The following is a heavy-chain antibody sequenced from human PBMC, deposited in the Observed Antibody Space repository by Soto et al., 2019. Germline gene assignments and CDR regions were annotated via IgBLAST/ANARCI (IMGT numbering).Heavy chain of an antibody. D-gene: IGHD1-26*01. V-gene: IGHV3-72*01. CDR2: IRNKANSYST. CDR1: GFTFSDHY. CDR3: ARYSGSYSRGLDD. J-gene: IGHJ4*02. Sequence: GGSLRLSCAASGFTFSDHYMEWVRQAPGKGLEWVGRIRNKANSYSTEYAASVKGRFTISRDDSMNSLYLQMNSLKTEDTAVFYCARYSGSYSRGLDDWGQGTPVTVSS.